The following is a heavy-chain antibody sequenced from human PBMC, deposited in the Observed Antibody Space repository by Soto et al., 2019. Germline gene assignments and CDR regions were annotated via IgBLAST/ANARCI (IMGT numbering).Heavy chain of an antibody. D-gene: IGHD3-9*01. CDR1: GYTLISHG. CDR3: ARGGTGVNTIIALQNRLDY. Sequence: ASVKVSCKASGYTLISHGISWLRQAPRQGLEWMGWINPYNGNTDYARKVQSRVTMTTDKSKNTVYMELRSMRSDDTAVYYCARGGTGVNTIIALQNRLDYWGQGTLVTVSS. J-gene: IGHJ4*02. V-gene: IGHV1-18*01. CDR2: INPYNGNT.